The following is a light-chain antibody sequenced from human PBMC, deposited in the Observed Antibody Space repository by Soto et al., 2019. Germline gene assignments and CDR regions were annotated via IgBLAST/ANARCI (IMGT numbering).Light chain of an antibody. Sequence: EIVLTQSPGTLSLSPGVRATLSCRASQSVSSSYLAWYQQKPGQAPRLLIYGASSRATGIPDRFSGSGSETDFTLTISRLEPEDFAVYYCQQYGSSPWTFGQGTKVEIK. CDR1: QSVSSSY. J-gene: IGKJ1*01. CDR2: GAS. V-gene: IGKV3-20*01. CDR3: QQYGSSPWT.